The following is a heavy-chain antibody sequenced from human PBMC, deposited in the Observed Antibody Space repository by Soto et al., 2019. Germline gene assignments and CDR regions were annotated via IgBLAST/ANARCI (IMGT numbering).Heavy chain of an antibody. CDR2: INWNRGSI. D-gene: IGHD6-13*01. J-gene: IGHJ1*01. Sequence: SLRLSCAASGFTFDDYAMHWVRQVPGKGLEWVSGINWNRGSIGYGDAVKGRFAISRDNAKNSLHLQMNSLSAEDTAFYYCVKDESINWYSGHFRHWGQGTLVTVSS. CDR1: GFTFDDYA. V-gene: IGHV3-9*01. CDR3: VKDESINWYSGHFRH.